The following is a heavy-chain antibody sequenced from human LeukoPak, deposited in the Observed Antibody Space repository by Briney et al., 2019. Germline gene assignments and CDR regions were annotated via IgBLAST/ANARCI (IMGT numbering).Heavy chain of an antibody. D-gene: IGHD3-10*01. V-gene: IGHV3-48*01. CDR3: ARDSLRITMVRGVIPDGFDY. J-gene: IGHJ4*02. Sequence: GGSLRLSCAASGFTFSSYSMNWVRQAPGKGLEWVSYISSSSSTIYYADSVKGRFTISRDNAKNSLYLQMNSLRAEDTAVYYCARDSLRITMVRGVIPDGFDYWGQGTLVTVSS. CDR1: GFTFSSYS. CDR2: ISSSSSTI.